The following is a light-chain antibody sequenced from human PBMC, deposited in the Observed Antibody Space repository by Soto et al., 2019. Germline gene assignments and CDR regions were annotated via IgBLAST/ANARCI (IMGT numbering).Light chain of an antibody. CDR1: QSVSRY. CDR2: DAS. J-gene: IGKJ4*01. V-gene: IGKV3-11*01. CDR3: QQRSNWPPT. Sequence: EIAWTQSPATLSLSPGERATLSCRASQSVSRYLAWYQQKPGQAPRLLIYDASNRATGIPARFSGSGSGTDFTLTISSLEPEDFAVYYCQQRSNWPPTFGGGTKVEIK.